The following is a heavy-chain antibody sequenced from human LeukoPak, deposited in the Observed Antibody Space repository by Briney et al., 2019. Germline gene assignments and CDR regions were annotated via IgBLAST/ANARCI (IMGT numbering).Heavy chain of an antibody. CDR1: GGSLSSYY. CDR2: IYYSGST. CDR3: ARSSGWYLDYYYMDV. V-gene: IGHV4-59*01. D-gene: IGHD6-19*01. J-gene: IGHJ6*03. Sequence: SQTLPLTCPVSGGSLSSYYCGWIRQPPQRGLEWIGYIYYSGSTNYNPSLKSQVTISVDTSKNPFSLKLSSVTAAHTAVYYCARSSGWYLDYYYMDVWGQGTTVTVSS.